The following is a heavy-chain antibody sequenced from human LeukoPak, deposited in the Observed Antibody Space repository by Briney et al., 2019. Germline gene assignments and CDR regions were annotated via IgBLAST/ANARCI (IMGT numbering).Heavy chain of an antibody. CDR1: GFTFSSYW. CDR3: AREDYGDYNFDY. CDR2: INSDGSST. Sequence: GGSLRLSCAASGFTFSSYWMHWVRHAPGKGLVWVSRINSDGSSTSYADSVKGRFTISRDNAKNTLYLQMNSLRAEDTAVYYCAREDYGDYNFDYWSQGTLVTVSS. V-gene: IGHV3-74*01. J-gene: IGHJ4*02. D-gene: IGHD4-17*01.